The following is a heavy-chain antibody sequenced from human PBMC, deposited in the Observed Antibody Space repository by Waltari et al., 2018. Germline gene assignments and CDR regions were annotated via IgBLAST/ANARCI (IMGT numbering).Heavy chain of an antibody. CDR2: SNSDGSST. CDR1: GFTYSMYW. J-gene: IGHJ2*01. V-gene: IGHV3-74*01. CDR3: ARGARRTTVTTGWWYFDL. D-gene: IGHD4-17*01. Sequence: VQLVESGGGLVQPGGSLRLSCAASGFTYSMYWMHWVRHAPGKGLVWVSRSNSDGSSTSYADSVKGRFTISKDNAKNTVYLQMNSLRAEDTAIYYCARGARRTTVTTGWWYFDLWGRGTLVTVSS.